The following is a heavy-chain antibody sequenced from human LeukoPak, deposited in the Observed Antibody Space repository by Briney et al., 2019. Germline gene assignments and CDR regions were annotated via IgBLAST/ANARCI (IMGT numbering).Heavy chain of an antibody. CDR1: GGSISHNIYY. D-gene: IGHD5-12*01. V-gene: IGHV4-39*01. J-gene: IGHJ4*02. CDR3: ASIRVDSGYDSFDC. CDR2: IYYSGST. Sequence: PSETLSLTCTVSGGSISHNIYYWGWIRQPPGKGLEGIGSIYYSGSTYYNPSLRGRVTISGDTSKNQFSLRLSSVTAADTAVYYCASIRVDSGYDSFDCWGQGTLVTVSS.